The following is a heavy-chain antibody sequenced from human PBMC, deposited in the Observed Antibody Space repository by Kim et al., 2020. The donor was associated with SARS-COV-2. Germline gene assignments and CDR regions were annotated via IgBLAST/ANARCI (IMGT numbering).Heavy chain of an antibody. Sequence: GGSLRLSCAASGFTLSSNWMSWVRQAPGKGLEWVANIKEDGSQTYYVDSVKGRFTISRDNAKNSLHLQMNSLRAEDTAVYYCARERAAVHTSGAGYFHHWGQGTLVTDSS. J-gene: IGHJ1*01. CDR3: ARERAAVHTSGAGYFHH. D-gene: IGHD6-25*01. CDR2: IKEDGSQT. CDR1: GFTLSSNW. V-gene: IGHV3-7*01.